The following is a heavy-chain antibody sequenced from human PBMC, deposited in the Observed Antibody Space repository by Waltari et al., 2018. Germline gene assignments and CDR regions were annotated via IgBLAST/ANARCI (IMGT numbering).Heavy chain of an antibody. J-gene: IGHJ3*02. CDR3: ARDQGNYYHSSGYYSAFDI. CDR2: IKQDGYEK. D-gene: IGHD3-22*01. V-gene: IGHV3-7*01. Sequence: EVQLVESGGNLFQPGGSLRLSCAASGFTFSSYWMTWVRQAPGQGLEWVANIKQDGYEKYYVDSVKGRFTISRDNAKNSLYLQMDSLRAEDTAVYYCARDQGNYYHSSGYYSAFDIWGQGTMVTVSS. CDR1: GFTFSSYW.